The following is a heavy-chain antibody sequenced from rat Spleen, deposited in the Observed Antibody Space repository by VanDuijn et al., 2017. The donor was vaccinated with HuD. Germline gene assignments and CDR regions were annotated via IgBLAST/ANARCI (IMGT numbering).Heavy chain of an antibody. CDR2: ISIGGYNT. CDR1: GFTFSNYD. Sequence: EVQLVESGGGLVQPGRSMKLSCAASGFTFSNYDMAWVRQAPTKGLEWVASISIGGYNTYYRDSVKGRFSISRDDAKSTLSLQMDSLRSEDTATYFCATAGTRVSRFAYWGQGTLVTVSS. D-gene: IGHD1-4*01. J-gene: IGHJ3*01. CDR3: ATAGTRVSRFAY. V-gene: IGHV5-25*01.